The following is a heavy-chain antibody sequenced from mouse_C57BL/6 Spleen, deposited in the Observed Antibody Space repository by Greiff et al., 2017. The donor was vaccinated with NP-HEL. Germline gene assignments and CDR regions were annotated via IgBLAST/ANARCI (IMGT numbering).Heavy chain of an antibody. D-gene: IGHD1-1*01. V-gene: IGHV1-18*01. CDR3: AREGYGSSPSWFAY. Sequence: VQLKESGPELVKPGASVKIPCKASGYTFTDYNMDWVKQSHGKSLEWIGDINPNNGGTIYNQKFKGKATLTVDKSSSTAYMELRSLTSEDTAVYYCAREGYGSSPSWFAYWGQGTLVTVSA. J-gene: IGHJ3*01. CDR2: INPNNGGT. CDR1: GYTFTDYN.